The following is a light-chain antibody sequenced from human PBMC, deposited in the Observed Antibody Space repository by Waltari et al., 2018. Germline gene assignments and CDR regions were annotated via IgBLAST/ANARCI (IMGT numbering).Light chain of an antibody. CDR1: QSVSSNF. V-gene: IGKV3-20*01. J-gene: IGKJ1*01. Sequence: EIVLTQSPGTLSLSPGERATLSCRASQSVSSNFLAWYQQKPGQAPRLLIYDASIRATGTPERFSGSGSGTEFTLTIDRLEPEDFAVYYCQQYGSSSWTFGQGTKVEIK. CDR2: DAS. CDR3: QQYGSSSWT.